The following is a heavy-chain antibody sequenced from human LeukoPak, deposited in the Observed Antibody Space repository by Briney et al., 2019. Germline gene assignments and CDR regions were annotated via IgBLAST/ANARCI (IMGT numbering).Heavy chain of an antibody. V-gene: IGHV4-39*07. CDR3: ARGRPYGSGSSPYNWFDP. CDR1: GGSIRSSYYY. J-gene: IGHJ5*02. D-gene: IGHD3-10*01. CDR2: IYDSGST. Sequence: SETLSLTCTVSGGSIRSSYYYWGWIRQPPGKGLEWIGSIYDSGSTYYNPSLKSRVTISVDTSKNQFSLKLSSVTAADTAVYYCARGRPYGSGSSPYNWFDPWGQGTLVTVSS.